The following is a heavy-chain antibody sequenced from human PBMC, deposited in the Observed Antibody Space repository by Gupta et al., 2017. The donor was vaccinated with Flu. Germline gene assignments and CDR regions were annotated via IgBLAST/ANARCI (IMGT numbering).Heavy chain of an antibody. CDR2: INPNSGGT. CDR3: ATGGYSSGWYYFDY. Sequence: QVQLVQSGAEVKKPGASVKVSCKASGYTFTGYYMHWVRQAPGQGLEWMGWINPNSGGTNYAQEFQGRVTMSRDTSISTAYMELSRLRSDDTAVYYCATGGYSSGWYYFDYWGQGTLVTVSS. D-gene: IGHD6-19*01. J-gene: IGHJ4*02. V-gene: IGHV1-2*02. CDR1: GYTFTGYY.